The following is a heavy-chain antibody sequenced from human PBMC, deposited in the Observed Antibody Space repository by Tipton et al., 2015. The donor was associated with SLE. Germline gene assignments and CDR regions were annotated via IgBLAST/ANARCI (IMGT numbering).Heavy chain of an antibody. D-gene: IGHD5-12*01. CDR1: GASISNYY. V-gene: IGHV4-59*08. CDR2: IYVGGAI. Sequence: GLVKPSETLSLNCTVSGASISNYYWSWIRQPPGKGLEWIGYIYVGGAINYNPSLFSRVTISVDTPKNQFSLTLSSVTAADTAVYYCAKSLAYSDYDLTHWGQGALVTVSS. CDR3: AKSLAYSDYDLTH. J-gene: IGHJ4*02.